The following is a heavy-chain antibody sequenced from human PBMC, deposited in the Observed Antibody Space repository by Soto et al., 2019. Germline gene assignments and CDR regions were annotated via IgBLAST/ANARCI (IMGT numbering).Heavy chain of an antibody. J-gene: IGHJ6*03. CDR2: ISSNGGST. D-gene: IGHD3-9*01. Sequence: EVQLVESGGGLVQPGGSLRLSCAASGFPFSSYAMHWVRQAPGKGLEYVSAISSNGGSTYYANSVKGRFTISRDNSKNTLYLQMGSLRAEDMAVYYCARKQNDILTGVYYMDVWGKGTTVTVSS. V-gene: IGHV3-64*01. CDR1: GFPFSSYA. CDR3: ARKQNDILTGVYYMDV.